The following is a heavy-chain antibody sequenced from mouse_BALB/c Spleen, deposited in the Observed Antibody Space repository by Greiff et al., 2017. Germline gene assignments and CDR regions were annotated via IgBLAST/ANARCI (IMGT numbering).Heavy chain of an antibody. Sequence: EVKLVESGGGLVQPGGSRKLSCAASGFTFSSFGMHWVRQTPEKRLEWVAYISSGGGSTYYPDTVKGRFTISRDNAKNTLYLQMSSLKSEDTAMYYCARHGRYAMDYWGQGTSVTVSS. J-gene: IGHJ4*01. CDR2: ISSGGGST. V-gene: IGHV5-12-1*01. CDR3: ARHGRYAMDY. CDR1: GFTFSSFG.